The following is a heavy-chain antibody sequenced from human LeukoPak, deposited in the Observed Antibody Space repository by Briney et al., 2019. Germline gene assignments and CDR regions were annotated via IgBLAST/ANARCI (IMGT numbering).Heavy chain of an antibody. CDR2: IWNDGRYK. Sequence: PGGSLRLSCAASGFTFTTYGMHWVRQAPGKGLEWVAVIWNDGRYKHYADSVKGRFTISRDDSKNTIYLQMNSLRAEDTAVYYCARDLWQQMIQGYDYWGQGTLVTVSS. D-gene: IGHD6-13*01. CDR3: ARDLWQQMIQGYDY. V-gene: IGHV3-33*01. CDR1: GFTFTTYG. J-gene: IGHJ4*02.